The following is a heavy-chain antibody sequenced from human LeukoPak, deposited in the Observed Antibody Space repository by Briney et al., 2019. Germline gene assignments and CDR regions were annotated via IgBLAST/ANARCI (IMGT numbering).Heavy chain of an antibody. D-gene: IGHD3-10*01. Sequence: ASVKVSCKASGYTFTGYYMHWVRQAPGQGLEWMGWIHPNSGGTNYAQKFQGRVTMTRDTSISTAYMELSRLRSDDTAVYYCARPPSYGSGSYDYWGQGTLVTVSS. CDR3: ARPPSYGSGSYDY. CDR1: GYTFTGYY. CDR2: IHPNSGGT. V-gene: IGHV1-2*02. J-gene: IGHJ4*02.